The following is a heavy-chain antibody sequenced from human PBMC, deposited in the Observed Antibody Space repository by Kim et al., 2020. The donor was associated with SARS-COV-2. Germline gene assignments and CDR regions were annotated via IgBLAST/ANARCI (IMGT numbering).Heavy chain of an antibody. Sequence: SVKVSCKASGGTFSSYAISWVRQAPGQGLEWMGGIIPIFGTANYAQKFQGRVTITADESTSTAYMELSSLRSEDTAVYYCAREVARFPIAAAGHGAFDIWGQGTMVTVSS. D-gene: IGHD6-13*01. CDR2: IIPIFGTA. J-gene: IGHJ3*02. V-gene: IGHV1-69*13. CDR1: GGTFSSYA. CDR3: AREVARFPIAAAGHGAFDI.